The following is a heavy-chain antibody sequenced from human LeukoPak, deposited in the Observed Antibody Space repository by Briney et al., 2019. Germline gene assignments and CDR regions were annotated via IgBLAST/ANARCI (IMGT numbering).Heavy chain of an antibody. CDR1: GYTFTGYY. D-gene: IGHD3-3*01. V-gene: IGHV1-2*06. Sequence: ASVKVSCKASGYTFTGYYMHWVRQAPGQGLEWMGRINPNSGGTNYAQKFQGRVTMTRDTSISTAYMELSRLRSDDTAVYYCAREAQQSGYDPEPLDYWGQGTLVTVSS. CDR2: INPNSGGT. J-gene: IGHJ4*02. CDR3: AREAQQSGYDPEPLDY.